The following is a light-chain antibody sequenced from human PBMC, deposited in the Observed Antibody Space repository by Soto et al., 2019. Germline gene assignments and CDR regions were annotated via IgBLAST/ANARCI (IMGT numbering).Light chain of an antibody. V-gene: IGLV1-40*01. J-gene: IGLJ1*01. CDR1: SSNIGAGYD. Sequence: QSVLTQPPSVSGAPGQRVTISCTGSSSNIGAGYDVHWYQQLPGTAPKHLIYGNSNRPSGVPDRFSGAKSGTSASLATTGLQAEDEADYYCQSYDSSLSGYVFGTGTQLTVL. CDR3: QSYDSSLSGYV. CDR2: GNS.